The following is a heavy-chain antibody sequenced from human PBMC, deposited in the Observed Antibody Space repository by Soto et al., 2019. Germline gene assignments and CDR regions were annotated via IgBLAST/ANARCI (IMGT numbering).Heavy chain of an antibody. J-gene: IGHJ3*02. V-gene: IGHV4-59*08. Sequence: QVQLQESGPGLVKPSETLSLTCTVYGGSISSYYWSWIRQPPGKGLEWIGYIYYSGSTNYNPSLTRRVTISVDTSKNQVSLKLSSVNAADTAVYYCARRYGSSFDIWGQGTKVTVSS. CDR2: IYYSGST. CDR1: GGSISSYY. CDR3: ARRYGSSFDI. D-gene: IGHD3-10*01.